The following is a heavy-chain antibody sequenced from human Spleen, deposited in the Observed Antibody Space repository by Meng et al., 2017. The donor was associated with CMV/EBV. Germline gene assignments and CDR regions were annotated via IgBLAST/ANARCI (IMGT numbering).Heavy chain of an antibody. D-gene: IGHD4/OR15-4a*01. Sequence: SVKVSCKASGGTFSSYTISWVRQAPGQGLEWMGRIIPILGIANYAQKFQGRVTITADKSTSTAYMELSSLRSEDTAVYFCARGGKIKYGANSGGFDMWGQGTMVTVSS. J-gene: IGHJ3*02. CDR3: ARGGKIKYGANSGGFDM. CDR1: GGTFSSYT. CDR2: IIPILGIA. V-gene: IGHV1-69*02.